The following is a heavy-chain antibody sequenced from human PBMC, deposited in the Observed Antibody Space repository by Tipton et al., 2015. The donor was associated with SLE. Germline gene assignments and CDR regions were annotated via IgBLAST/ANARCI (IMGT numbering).Heavy chain of an antibody. D-gene: IGHD5-12*01. CDR2: ICYRGTT. CDR3: TRAEYSAYYVTQFGL. Sequence: TLSLTCTVSGDSISRSSYCWGWIRQPPGKGLEWIGSICYRGTTYYNPSLKSRVTMSVDTAKNQFSLSLTSVTAADTAVYFCTRAEYSAYYVTQFGLWGQGILLTVSS. V-gene: IGHV4-39*07. J-gene: IGHJ4*02. CDR1: GDSISRSSYC.